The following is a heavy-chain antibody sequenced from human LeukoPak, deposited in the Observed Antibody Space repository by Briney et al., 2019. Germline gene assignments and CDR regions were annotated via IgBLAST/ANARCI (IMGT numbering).Heavy chain of an antibody. CDR3: ARGRIPYGYVWGSYRYRAYYFDY. V-gene: IGHV4-34*01. Sequence: SETLSLTCAVYGGSFSGYYWSWIRQPPGKGLEWIGEINHSGSTNYNPSLKSRVTISVDTSKNQFSLKLSSVTAADTAVYYCARGRIPYGYVWGSYRYRAYYFDYWGQGTLVTVSS. CDR2: INHSGST. J-gene: IGHJ4*02. CDR1: GGSFSGYY. D-gene: IGHD3-16*02.